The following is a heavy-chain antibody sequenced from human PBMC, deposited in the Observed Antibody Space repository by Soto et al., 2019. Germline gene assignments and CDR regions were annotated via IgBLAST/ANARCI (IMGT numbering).Heavy chain of an antibody. CDR2: IIPILGIA. Sequence: QVQLVQSGAEVKKPGSSVKVSCKASGGTFSSYTISWVRQAPGQGLEWMGRIIPILGIANYAQKFQGRVPXXADKSTSTAYMELSSLRSEDTAVYYCAREGVEMANWGQGTLVTVSS. V-gene: IGHV1-69*08. D-gene: IGHD5-12*01. CDR1: GGTFSSYT. J-gene: IGHJ4*02. CDR3: AREGVEMAN.